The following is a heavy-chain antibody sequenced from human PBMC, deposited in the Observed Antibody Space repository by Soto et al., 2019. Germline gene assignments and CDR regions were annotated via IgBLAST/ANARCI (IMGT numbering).Heavy chain of an antibody. CDR3: ARGWRVGAPCKFYYGLDV. Sequence: EVQLVESGGGLVKPGGSLRLSCAGSGFTFSTYDMNWIRKAPGKGLEWVSSIGGSTSYIDYADSVKGRFTVSRDNAKNSQYLQMNSLRAEDTAVYYCARGWRVGAPCKFYYGLDVWGQGTTVTVSS. V-gene: IGHV3-21*02. J-gene: IGHJ6*02. CDR1: GFTFSTYD. CDR2: IGGSTSYI. D-gene: IGHD1-26*01.